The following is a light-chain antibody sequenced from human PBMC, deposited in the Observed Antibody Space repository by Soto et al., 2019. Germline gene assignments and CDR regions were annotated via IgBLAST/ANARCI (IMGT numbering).Light chain of an antibody. CDR2: WAS. Sequence: DIVMTQSPDSLAVSLGERATINCKSSQSVLYSSNNKNYLAWYQQKPGQPPKLLISWASTRESGVPDRFSGSGSGTDFTLTISSLQAEDVAVYYCQQYYDSRPVTFGGGTTVEIK. CDR3: QQYYDSRPVT. V-gene: IGKV4-1*01. CDR1: QSVLYSSNNKNY. J-gene: IGKJ4*01.